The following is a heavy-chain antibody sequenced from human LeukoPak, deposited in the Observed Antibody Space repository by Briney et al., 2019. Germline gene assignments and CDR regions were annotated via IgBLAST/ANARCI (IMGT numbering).Heavy chain of an antibody. D-gene: IGHD3-22*01. CDR2: INHSGRT. Sequence: SETLSLTCAVYGGSFSGYYWSWIRQPPGKGLEWIGEINHSGRTNYNPSLMSRVTISVDTSKNQFSLKLSSVTAADTAVYYCASVYDSSGYYPFWGQGALVTVSS. CDR3: ASVYDSSGYYPF. V-gene: IGHV4-34*01. CDR1: GGSFSGYY. J-gene: IGHJ4*02.